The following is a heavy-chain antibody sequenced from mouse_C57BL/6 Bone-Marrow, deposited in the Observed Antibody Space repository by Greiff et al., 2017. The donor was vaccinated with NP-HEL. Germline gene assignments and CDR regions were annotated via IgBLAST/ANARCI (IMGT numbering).Heavy chain of an antibody. V-gene: IGHV5-16*01. CDR2: INYDGSST. J-gene: IGHJ4*01. CDR3: AREDYGYAMDY. D-gene: IGHD1-1*02. Sequence: EVKLVESEGGLVQPGSSMKLSCTASGFTFSDYYMAWVRQVPDKGLEWVANINYDGSSTYYLDSLKSRFIISRDNAKNILYLQMSSLKSEDTATYYCAREDYGYAMDYWGQGTSVTVSS. CDR1: GFTFSDYY.